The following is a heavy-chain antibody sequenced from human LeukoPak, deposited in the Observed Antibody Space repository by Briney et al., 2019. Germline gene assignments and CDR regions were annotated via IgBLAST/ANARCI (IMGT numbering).Heavy chain of an antibody. CDR2: INPSGDTT. CDR1: GYTFTSYY. D-gene: IGHD2-15*01. J-gene: IGHJ4*02. V-gene: IGHV1-46*01. Sequence: ASVKVSCKASGYTFTSYYMHWVRQAPGQGLEWMGIINPSGDTTSYAQKFQGRVTMTRDTSTSTVYMELSNLRSEDTAVYYCARTCSGGSCYSYFDYWGQGTLVTVSS. CDR3: ARTCSGGSCYSYFDY.